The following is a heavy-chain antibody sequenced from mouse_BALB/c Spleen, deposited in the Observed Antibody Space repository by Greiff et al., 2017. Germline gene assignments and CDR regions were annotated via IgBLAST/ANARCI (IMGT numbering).Heavy chain of an antibody. Sequence: QVQLKESGPGLVAPSQSLSITCTVSGFSLTSYGVHWVRQPPGKGLEWLGVIWAGGSTNYNSALMSRLSISKDNSKSQVFLKMNSLQTDDTAMYYCASLYGNSHFDYAMDYWGQGTSVTVSS. J-gene: IGHJ4*01. CDR2: IWAGGST. CDR1: GFSLTSYG. CDR3: ASLYGNSHFDYAMDY. V-gene: IGHV2-9*02. D-gene: IGHD2-1*01.